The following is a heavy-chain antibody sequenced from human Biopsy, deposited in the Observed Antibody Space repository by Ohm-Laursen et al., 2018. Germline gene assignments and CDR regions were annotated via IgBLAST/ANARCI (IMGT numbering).Heavy chain of an antibody. CDR3: ARVEAGTYDALDI. Sequence: TLSLTCSVSGGSMTGYDWSWIRLAPGKGLGWIGYIYYSGGTKCNPSLASRVTFSVDMSKSQFSLKLYSVTAADTAVYYCARVEAGTYDALDIWGQGTLVAVSA. V-gene: IGHV4-59*01. D-gene: IGHD1-26*01. J-gene: IGHJ3*02. CDR1: GGSMTGYD. CDR2: IYYSGGT.